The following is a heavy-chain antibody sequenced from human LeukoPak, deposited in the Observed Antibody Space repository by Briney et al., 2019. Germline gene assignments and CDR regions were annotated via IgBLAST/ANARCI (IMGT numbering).Heavy chain of an antibody. CDR3: AREGFTSGRYRFDY. CDR2: IYYSGRT. J-gene: IGHJ4*02. Sequence: SETLATPRTVSGGSLSSYFWNWIRQPPGKGLEWIGYIYYSGRTNYNPSLKSRVTISLDTSKNQFSLKLSSVTAADTAVYYCAREGFTSGRYRFDYWGEGRQVSVSS. D-gene: IGHD3-10*01. CDR1: GGSLSSYF. V-gene: IGHV4-59*01.